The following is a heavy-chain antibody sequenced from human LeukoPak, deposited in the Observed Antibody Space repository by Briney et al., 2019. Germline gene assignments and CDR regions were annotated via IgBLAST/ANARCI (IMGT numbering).Heavy chain of an antibody. Sequence: GGSLRLSCAASGFTFSSYSMSWVRQAPGKGLEWVSAISCGGGSTYYADSVKGRFTISRDNSKNTLYLQMNSLRAEDTAVYYCAKDPPVGVVTAIHNWFDPWGQGTLVTVSS. D-gene: IGHD2-21*02. CDR2: ISCGGGST. CDR3: AKDPPVGVVTAIHNWFDP. J-gene: IGHJ5*02. CDR1: GFTFSSYS. V-gene: IGHV3-23*01.